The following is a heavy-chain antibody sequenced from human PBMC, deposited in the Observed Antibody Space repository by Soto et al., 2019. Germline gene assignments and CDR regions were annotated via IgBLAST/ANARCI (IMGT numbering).Heavy chain of an antibody. Sequence: PGWSLRLSCAASVFTFSSYGMHWVRQAPGKGLEWVALIWFDGSDKYYTESVKGRFTISRDNSKSTLYLQMNSLRAEDTAVYYCARLYCSASSCYSVGAFDIRGQGTMVTVSS. CDR3: ARLYCSASSCYSVGAFDI. CDR2: IWFDGSDK. D-gene: IGHD2-15*01. V-gene: IGHV3-33*01. J-gene: IGHJ3*02. CDR1: VFTFSSYG.